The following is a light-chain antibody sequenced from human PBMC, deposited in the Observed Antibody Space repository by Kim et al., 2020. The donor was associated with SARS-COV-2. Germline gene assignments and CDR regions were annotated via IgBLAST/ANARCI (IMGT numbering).Light chain of an antibody. CDR2: AAP. CDR3: HQSYGTLDS. J-gene: IGKJ2*01. CDR1: QSVNNY. V-gene: IGKV1-39*01. Sequence: SASLGDRVTITFRASQSVNNYLNWYQHKPVKAPNLPIYAAPTLQNAVPSRFSGSGFGADFTLSIRSLQPEDFATYYCHQSYGTLDSFGQGTKLEI.